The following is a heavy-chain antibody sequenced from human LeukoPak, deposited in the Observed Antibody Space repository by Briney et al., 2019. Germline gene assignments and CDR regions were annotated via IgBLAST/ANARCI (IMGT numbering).Heavy chain of an antibody. CDR1: GFTFDDYA. J-gene: IGHJ6*02. CDR2: ISWNSGSI. D-gene: IGHD3-16*01. Sequence: GRSLRLSCAASGFTFDDYAMHWVRQAPGKGLEWVSGISWNSGSIGYADSVKGRFTIARDNSKNTLYLQMVSLRAEDTADYYCARDRFPHDDAHYGMDVWGQGTTVTVSS. CDR3: ARDRFPHDDAHYGMDV. V-gene: IGHV3-9*01.